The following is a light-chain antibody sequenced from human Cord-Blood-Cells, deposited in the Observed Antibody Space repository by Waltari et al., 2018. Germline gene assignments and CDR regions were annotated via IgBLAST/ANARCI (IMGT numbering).Light chain of an antibody. Sequence: QSVLTQPPSASGTPGQRVTISCSGSSSNLGSNTVNWYQQLPGTAPKLLIYSNHQRPSGVPDRFSGSKSGTSASLAISGLQSEDEADYYCAAWDDSLNGPNWVFGGGTKLTVL. CDR2: SNH. V-gene: IGLV1-44*01. CDR1: SSNLGSNT. J-gene: IGLJ3*02. CDR3: AAWDDSLNGPNWV.